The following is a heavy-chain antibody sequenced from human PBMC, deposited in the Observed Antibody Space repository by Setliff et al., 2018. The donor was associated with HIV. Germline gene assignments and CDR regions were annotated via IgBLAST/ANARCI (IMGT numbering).Heavy chain of an antibody. CDR1: GLTFSNAW. J-gene: IGHJ6*03. CDR3: TTRAVPSRWGELQFLERYYYSMDV. D-gene: IGHD3-3*01. V-gene: IGHV3-15*01. Sequence: GGSLRLSCAASGLTFSNAWMNWIRQAPGKGLEWVGRIKSKSDGGTKDYAAPVKGRFTISRDDSKNTLSLQMNRLKIEDTAVYYCTTRAVPSRWGELQFLERYYYSMDVWGKGTTVTVSS. CDR2: IKSKSDGGTK.